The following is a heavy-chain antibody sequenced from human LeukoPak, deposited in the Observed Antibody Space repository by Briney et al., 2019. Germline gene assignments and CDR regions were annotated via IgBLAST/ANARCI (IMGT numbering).Heavy chain of an antibody. CDR1: GASISSCCHY. CDR3: ARHDYNSGSPNINWSDP. D-gene: IGHD3-10*01. V-gene: IGHV4-39*01. CDR2: IYYSGTT. J-gene: IGHJ5*02. Sequence: SETLSLTCIVSGASISSCCHYWGWIRQPPGMGLEWIGGIYYSGTTYYNPSLKSRVTISVDTSKNQFSLKLSFVTAADTAMYFCARHDYNSGSPNINWSDPWGQGTLVTVST.